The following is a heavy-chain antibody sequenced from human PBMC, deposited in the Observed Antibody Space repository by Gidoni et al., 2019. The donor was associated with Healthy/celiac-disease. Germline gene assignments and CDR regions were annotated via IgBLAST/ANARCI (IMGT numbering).Heavy chain of an antibody. V-gene: IGHV4-34*01. CDR1: GGSFSGYY. J-gene: IGHJ5*02. Sequence: QVPLQQWGAGLLKPSETLSLTCAVYGGSFSGYYWGCIRQPPGKGLEWIGEINHSGSTNYNPSLKSRVTISVDTSKNQFSLKLSSVTAADTAVYYCATAVAGHNWFDPWGQGTLVTVSS. CDR3: ATAVAGHNWFDP. D-gene: IGHD6-19*01. CDR2: INHSGST.